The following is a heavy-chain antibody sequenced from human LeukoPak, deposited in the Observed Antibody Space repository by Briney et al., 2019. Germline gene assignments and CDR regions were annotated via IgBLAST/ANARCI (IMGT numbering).Heavy chain of an antibody. J-gene: IGHJ3*02. CDR3: ARLPCPKYYDFWSGYYPAPHDAFDI. D-gene: IGHD3-3*01. CDR1: GGSISSNNW. Sequence: PSGTLSLTCAVSGGSISSNNWWGWVRQPPGKGLEWIGEIYHSGSPNYNPSLKSRVTISVDKSRNHFSLNLSSVTAADTAVYYCARLPCPKYYDFWSGYYPAPHDAFDIWGQGTMVTVSS. CDR2: IYHSGSP. V-gene: IGHV4-4*02.